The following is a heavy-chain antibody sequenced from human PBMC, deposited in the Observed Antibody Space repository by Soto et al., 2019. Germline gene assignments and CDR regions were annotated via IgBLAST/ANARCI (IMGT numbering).Heavy chain of an antibody. Sequence: GGSLRLPCAASGFTFDDYAMHWVRQAPGKGLEWVSGISWNSGSIGYADSVKGRFTISRDNAKNSLYLQMNSLRAEDTALYYCAKVYYDSSGYYYFDYWGQGTLVTVSS. CDR3: AKVYYDSSGYYYFDY. V-gene: IGHV3-9*01. CDR2: ISWNSGSI. J-gene: IGHJ4*02. CDR1: GFTFDDYA. D-gene: IGHD3-22*01.